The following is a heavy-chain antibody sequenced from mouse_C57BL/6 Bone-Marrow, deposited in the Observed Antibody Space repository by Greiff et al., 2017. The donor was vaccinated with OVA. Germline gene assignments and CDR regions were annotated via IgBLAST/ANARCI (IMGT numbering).Heavy chain of an antibody. Sequence: QVQLQQPGAELVMPGASVKLSCKASGYTFTSYWMHWVKQRPGQGLEWIGEIDPSDSYTNYNQKFKGKSTLTVDKSSSTAYMQLSSLTSEDSAVYYCAILSPFDYWGQGTTLTGAS. V-gene: IGHV1-69*01. J-gene: IGHJ2*01. D-gene: IGHD1-1*02. CDR3: AILSPFDY. CDR1: GYTFTSYW. CDR2: IDPSDSYT.